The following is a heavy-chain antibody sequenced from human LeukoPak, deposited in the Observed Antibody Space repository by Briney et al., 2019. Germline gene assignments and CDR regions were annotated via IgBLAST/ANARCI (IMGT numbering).Heavy chain of an antibody. J-gene: IGHJ4*02. CDR1: GFTLSSYA. CDR3: AKAPVTTCRGAFCYPFDY. V-gene: IGHV3-23*01. Sequence: PGGSLRLSCAASGFTLSSYAMSWVRQAPGKGLEWVSAISDTGNTYHADSVKGRFTISRYSSKNTLFLQMSRLRPEDAAVYYCAKAPVTTCRGAFCYPFDYWGLGTLVTVSS. CDR2: ISDTGNT. D-gene: IGHD2-15*01.